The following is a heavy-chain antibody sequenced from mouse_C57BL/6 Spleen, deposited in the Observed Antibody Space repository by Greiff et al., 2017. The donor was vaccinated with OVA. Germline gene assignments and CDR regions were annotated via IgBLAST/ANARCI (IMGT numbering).Heavy chain of an antibody. CDR2: ISYDGSN. CDR1: GYSITSGYY. V-gene: IGHV3-6*01. CDR3: ARDSNYSAWFAY. D-gene: IGHD2-5*01. Sequence: EVKVEESGPGLVKPSQSLSLTCSVTGYSITSGYYWNWIRQFPGNKLEWMGYISYDGSNNYNPSLKNRISITRDTSKNQFFLKLNSVTTEDTATYYCARDSNYSAWFAYWGQGTLVTVSA. J-gene: IGHJ3*01.